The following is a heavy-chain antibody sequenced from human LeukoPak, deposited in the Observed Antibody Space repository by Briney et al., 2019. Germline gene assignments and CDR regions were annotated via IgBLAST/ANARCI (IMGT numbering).Heavy chain of an antibody. D-gene: IGHD3-10*01. Sequence: GGSLRLSCAASGYTFRNYGMHWVRQAPGKGLEWVAVVPYDGSNTYYAESLKGRFTISRDNSKNTLYLEMSSLRSEDTAVYYCVKEFFRSGMNLPDYWGQGTLVTVSS. CDR1: GYTFRNYG. CDR2: VPYDGSNT. CDR3: VKEFFRSGMNLPDY. J-gene: IGHJ4*02. V-gene: IGHV3-30*02.